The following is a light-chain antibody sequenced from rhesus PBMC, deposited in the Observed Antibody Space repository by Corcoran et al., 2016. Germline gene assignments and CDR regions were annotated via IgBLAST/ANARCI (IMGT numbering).Light chain of an antibody. Sequence: EIVLTQSPATLSLSPGERATLPCRASQSVSSNLAWYQQKPGPAPRPLIYDASSRATGIPDRVSGSGSGTDFTLPINSLEPEDVGVFCCQQYSNWPLTFGGGAKVELK. V-gene: IGKV3-35*01. CDR1: QSVSSN. CDR3: QQYSNWPLT. CDR2: DAS. J-gene: IGKJ4*01.